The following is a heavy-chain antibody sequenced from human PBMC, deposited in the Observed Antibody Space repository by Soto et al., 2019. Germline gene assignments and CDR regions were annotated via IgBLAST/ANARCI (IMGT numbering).Heavy chain of an antibody. CDR2: INHSGST. Sequence: TLSLTCAVYGGSFSGYYWSWIRQPPGKGLEWIGEINHSGSTNYNPSLKSRVTISVDTSKNQFSLKLSSVTAADTAVYYCARASYYYGSGSPQVGMDVWGQGTTVTVSS. D-gene: IGHD3-10*01. CDR1: GGSFSGYY. V-gene: IGHV4-34*01. CDR3: ARASYYYGSGSPQVGMDV. J-gene: IGHJ6*02.